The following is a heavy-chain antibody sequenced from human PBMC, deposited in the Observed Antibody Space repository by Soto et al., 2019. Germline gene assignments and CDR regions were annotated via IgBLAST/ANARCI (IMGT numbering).Heavy chain of an antibody. D-gene: IGHD3-22*01. V-gene: IGHV1-69*01. J-gene: IGHJ4*02. CDR2: IIPISGTA. Sequence: QVQLVQSGAEVKKPGSSVNVSCKASRGTFSRDAISWVRQAPGQGLEWMGGIIPISGTANYPQKFQGRVTITADESTSTAYMELCSLRSGDTAVYYCARVKDRSGYYSLAYWGQGTLVTVSS. CDR1: RGTFSRDA. CDR3: ARVKDRSGYYSLAY.